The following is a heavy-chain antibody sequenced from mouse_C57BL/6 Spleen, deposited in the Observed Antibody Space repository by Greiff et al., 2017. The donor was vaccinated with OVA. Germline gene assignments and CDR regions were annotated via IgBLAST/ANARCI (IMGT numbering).Heavy chain of an antibody. D-gene: IGHD1-1*01. CDR3: ARSPTVVAMRYFDV. Sequence: VQLQQPGAELVMPGASVKLSCKASGYTFTSYWMHWVKQRPGQGLEWIGEIDPSDSYTNYNQKFKGKSTLTVDKSSSTAYMQLSSLTSEDSAVYYCARSPTVVAMRYFDVWGTGTTVTVSS. V-gene: IGHV1-69*01. CDR1: GYTFTSYW. CDR2: IDPSDSYT. J-gene: IGHJ1*03.